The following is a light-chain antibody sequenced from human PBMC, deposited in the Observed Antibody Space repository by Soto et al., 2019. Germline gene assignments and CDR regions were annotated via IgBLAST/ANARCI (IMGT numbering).Light chain of an antibody. J-gene: IGKJ2*01. CDR3: QKYVRSPCP. V-gene: IGKV3-20*01. Sequence: EIVLTQSPGTLSLSPGERATLSCRASQSVSSSYLAWYQQKPGQAPRLLIYGASSRATGIPDRFSGSGSGTDFTLTISRLEPEDFTVYYYQKYVRSPCPFVPRPTLESK. CDR1: QSVSSSY. CDR2: GAS.